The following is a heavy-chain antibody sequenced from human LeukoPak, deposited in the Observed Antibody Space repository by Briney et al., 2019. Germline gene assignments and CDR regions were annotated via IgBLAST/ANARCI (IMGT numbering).Heavy chain of an antibody. D-gene: IGHD1-26*01. V-gene: IGHV1-24*01. CDR3: ATADKWEPLDY. Sequence: ASVKASCKVSGYTLTELSMHWVRQAPGKGLEWMGGFDPEDGETIYAQKFQGRVTMTEDTSTDTAYMELRSLRPEDTAVYYCATADKWEPLDYWGQGTLVTVSS. J-gene: IGHJ4*02. CDR2: FDPEDGET. CDR1: GYTLTELS.